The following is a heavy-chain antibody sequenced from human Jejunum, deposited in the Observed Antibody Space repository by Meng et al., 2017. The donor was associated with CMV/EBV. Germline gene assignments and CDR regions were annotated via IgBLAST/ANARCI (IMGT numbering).Heavy chain of an antibody. J-gene: IGHJ4*02. D-gene: IGHD6-13*01. CDR2: ISNSGTFI. Sequence: FSSYSMHWVRPAPGKGLEWVSSISNSGTFIYYANSMKGRFTISRDNAKNSLYLQMNSLRAEDTAVYYCARGSVRGIASAGAMVDWGQGTLVTVSS. CDR1: FSSYS. V-gene: IGHV3-21*03. CDR3: ARGSVRGIASAGAMVD.